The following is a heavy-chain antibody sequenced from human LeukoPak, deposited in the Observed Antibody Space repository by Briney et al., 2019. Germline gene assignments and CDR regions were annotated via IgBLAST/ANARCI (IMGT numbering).Heavy chain of an antibody. Sequence: GASVKVSCKASGYTFTGYYMHSVRQAPGQGLEWMGWINPNSGGTNYAQKFQGRVTMTRDTSISTAYMELSRLRSDDRAVYYCARDLGGFGYGGNDAFDIWGQGTMVTVSS. CDR1: GYTFTGYY. CDR2: INPNSGGT. CDR3: ARDLGGFGYGGNDAFDI. D-gene: IGHD4-23*01. J-gene: IGHJ3*02. V-gene: IGHV1-2*02.